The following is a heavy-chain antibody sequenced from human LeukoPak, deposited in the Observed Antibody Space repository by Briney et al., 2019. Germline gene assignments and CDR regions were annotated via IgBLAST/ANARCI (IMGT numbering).Heavy chain of an antibody. Sequence: PGGSLRLPCAASGFTFYDYAMHWVRHAPGKGLEWVSGISWNSGSIGYADSVKGRFTISRDNAKNSLYLQMNSLIPEDMALYYCAKGSCSSTNCYLSDYWGQGTLVTVSS. J-gene: IGHJ4*02. CDR3: AKGSCSSTNCYLSDY. CDR2: ISWNSGSI. CDR1: GFTFYDYA. D-gene: IGHD2-2*01. V-gene: IGHV3-9*03.